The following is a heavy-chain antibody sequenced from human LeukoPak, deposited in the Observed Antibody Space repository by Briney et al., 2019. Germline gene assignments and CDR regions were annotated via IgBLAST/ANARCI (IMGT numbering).Heavy chain of an antibody. J-gene: IGHJ6*02. D-gene: IGHD6-13*01. CDR2: TYYRSKWYN. CDR1: GDSVSSNSAA. V-gene: IGHV6-1*01. CDR3: ARDLVAAAGYYYYGMDV. Sequence: SQTLSLTCAISGDSVSSNSAAWNWIRQSPSRGLEWLGRTYYRSKWYNDYAVSVKSRIIINPDTSKNQFSLQLNSVTPEDTAVYYCARDLVAAAGYYYYGMDVWGQGTTVTVSS.